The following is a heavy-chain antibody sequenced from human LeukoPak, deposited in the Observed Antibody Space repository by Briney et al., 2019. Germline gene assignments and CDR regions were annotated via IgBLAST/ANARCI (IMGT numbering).Heavy chain of an antibody. Sequence: ASVKVSCKASGGTFSSYAISWVRQAPGQGLEWMGRIIPILGMANYAQKFQGRVTITADKSTSTAYMELSSLRSEDTAVYYCARDIPRTPAVVPAASSPSWFDPWGQGTLVTVSS. J-gene: IGHJ5*02. V-gene: IGHV1-69*04. CDR3: ARDIPRTPAVVPAASSPSWFDP. CDR1: GGTFSSYA. D-gene: IGHD2-2*01. CDR2: IIPILGMA.